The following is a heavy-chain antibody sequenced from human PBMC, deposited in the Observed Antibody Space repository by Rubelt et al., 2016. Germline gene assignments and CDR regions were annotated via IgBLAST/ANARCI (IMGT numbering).Heavy chain of an antibody. CDR2: IYYSGST. J-gene: IGHJ6*02. D-gene: IGHD4-17*01. CDR3: ARGRRLRVYYYYGMDV. CDR1: GGSISSYY. Sequence: QVQLHESGPGLVKPSETLSLTCTVSGGSISSYYWSWIRQPPGKGLEWIGYIYYSGSTNYNPSLKCRVTISVDTSKDQFSLKLRHVTAADTAVYYCARGRRLRVYYYYGMDVWGQGTTVTVSS. V-gene: IGHV4-59*12.